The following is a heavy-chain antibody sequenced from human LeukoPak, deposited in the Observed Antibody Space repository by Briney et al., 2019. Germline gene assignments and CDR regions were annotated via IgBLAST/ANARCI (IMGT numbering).Heavy chain of an antibody. Sequence: GGSLRLSCAVSGITLSNFGMSWVRQAPGKGLKWVAGISDSGGSTKYADSVKGRFTISRDNPKNTLSLQMSSLRAEHTAVYFCAKRGVVIRVFLVGFHKEAYYFDSWGQGALVTVSS. CDR2: ISDSGGST. V-gene: IGHV3-23*01. D-gene: IGHD3-10*01. CDR1: GITLSNFG. J-gene: IGHJ4*02. CDR3: AKRGVVIRVFLVGFHKEAYYFDS.